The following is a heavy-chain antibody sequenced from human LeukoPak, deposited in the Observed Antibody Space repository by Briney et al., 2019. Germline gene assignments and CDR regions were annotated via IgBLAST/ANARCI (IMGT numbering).Heavy chain of an antibody. Sequence: ASVKVSCKASGGTFSSYAISWVRQAPGQGLEWMGGIIPIFGTANYAQKFQGRVTITADESTSTAYMELSSLRSDDTAVYYCARLESGSDYWGQGTLVTVSS. CDR2: IIPIFGTA. J-gene: IGHJ4*02. CDR1: GGTFSSYA. CDR3: ARLESGSDY. V-gene: IGHV1-69*13. D-gene: IGHD1-1*01.